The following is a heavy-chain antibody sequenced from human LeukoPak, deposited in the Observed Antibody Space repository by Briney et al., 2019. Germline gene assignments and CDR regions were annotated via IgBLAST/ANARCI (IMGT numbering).Heavy chain of an antibody. D-gene: IGHD3-10*01. J-gene: IGHJ4*02. V-gene: IGHV4-61*01. CDR3: ARKENVYYYFDY. CDR1: GGSVSSGSYY. Sequence: SETLSLTCTVSGGSVSSGSYYWSWIRQPPGKGLEWIGYIYYSGSTNYNPSLKSRVTMSLDTSKKQFSLKLSSVTAADTAVYYCARKENVYYYFDYWGQGTLVTVSS. CDR2: IYYSGST.